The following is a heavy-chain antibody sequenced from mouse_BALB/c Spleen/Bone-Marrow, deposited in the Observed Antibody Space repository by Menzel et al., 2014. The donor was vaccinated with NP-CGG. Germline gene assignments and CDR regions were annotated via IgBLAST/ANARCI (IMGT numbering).Heavy chain of an antibody. V-gene: IGHV14-3*02. CDR1: GFNIKDTY. D-gene: IGHD4-1*01. J-gene: IGHJ2*01. CDR2: IDPANGNI. Sequence: EVMLVESGAELVKPGASVKLSCTASGFNIKDTYMHWVRQRPEQGLEWIGRIDPANGNIKYDPKFQGKAAITADTSSNTAHLQLSSLTSEDTAVYYCVKSITGNYWGQGTTLTVPS. CDR3: VKSITGNY.